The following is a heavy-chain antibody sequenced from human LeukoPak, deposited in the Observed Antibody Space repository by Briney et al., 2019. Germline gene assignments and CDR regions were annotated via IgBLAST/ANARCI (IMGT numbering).Heavy chain of an antibody. J-gene: IGHJ4*02. CDR2: ISGSGGST. CDR3: AKDSYSSSWYIIENYFDY. CDR1: GFTFSSYA. V-gene: IGHV3-23*01. D-gene: IGHD6-13*01. Sequence: HSGGSLRLSCAASGFTFSSYAMSWVRQAPGKGLEWVSAISGSGGSTYYADSVKGRFTISRDNSENTLYLQMNSLRAEDTAVYYCAKDSYSSSWYIIENYFDYWGQGTLVTVSS.